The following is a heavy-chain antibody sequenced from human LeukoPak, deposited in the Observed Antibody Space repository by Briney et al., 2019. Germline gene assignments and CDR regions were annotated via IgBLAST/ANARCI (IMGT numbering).Heavy chain of an antibody. CDR3: ARGADYYYYMDV. Sequence: PGGSLRLSCAASGFTFSSYEMNWVRQAPGKGLEWVSYISSSGSTIYYADSVKGRFTISRDNAKNSLYLQMNSLRAEDTAVYYCARGADYYYYMDVWGKGTTVTISS. V-gene: IGHV3-48*03. CDR1: GFTFSSYE. D-gene: IGHD6-19*01. J-gene: IGHJ6*03. CDR2: ISSSGSTI.